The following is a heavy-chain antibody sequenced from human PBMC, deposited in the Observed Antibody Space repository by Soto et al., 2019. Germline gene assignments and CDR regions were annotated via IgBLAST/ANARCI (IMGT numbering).Heavy chain of an antibody. CDR1: GGSFSGYY. D-gene: IGHD6-13*01. Sequence: SETLSLTCAVYGGSFSGYYWSWIRQPPGKGLEWIGEINHSGSTNYNPSLKSRVTISVDTSKNQFSLKLSSVTAADTAVYYCARGRKQQPRFGYYYGVDVWGQGTTVTVSS. V-gene: IGHV4-34*01. CDR2: INHSGST. CDR3: ARGRKQQPRFGYYYGVDV. J-gene: IGHJ6*02.